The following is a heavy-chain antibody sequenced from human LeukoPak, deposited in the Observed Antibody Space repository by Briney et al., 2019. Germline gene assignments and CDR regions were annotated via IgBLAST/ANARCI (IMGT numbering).Heavy chain of an antibody. D-gene: IGHD6-19*01. CDR1: GFSFRTYN. CDR3: ARDRIAVARVYYYYGMDV. Sequence: GGSLRLSCAASGFSFRTYNMNSVRQSPGEGVGWGSYISSSINYLYYAHSVKVHFPISKDHAKTSSYLQMTRMRAQDRAVYYDARDRIAVARVYYYYGMDVWRQATKV. J-gene: IGHJ6*02. CDR2: ISSSINYL. V-gene: IGHV3-21*05.